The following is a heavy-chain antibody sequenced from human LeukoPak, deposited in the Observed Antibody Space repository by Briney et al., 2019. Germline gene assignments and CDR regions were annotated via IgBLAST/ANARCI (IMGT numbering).Heavy chain of an antibody. J-gene: IGHJ3*02. CDR1: GLTFSSHW. Sequence: GGSLRLSCAASGLTFSSHWLHWVRQAPGKGLVWVSRITNDGSSTTYADSVKGRFTISRDNAKNMLYLQVNSLRAEDTAVYYCAKDLFGGYSYLGAFDIWGQGTMVTVSS. CDR3: AKDLFGGYSYLGAFDI. CDR2: ITNDGSST. D-gene: IGHD5-18*01. V-gene: IGHV3-74*01.